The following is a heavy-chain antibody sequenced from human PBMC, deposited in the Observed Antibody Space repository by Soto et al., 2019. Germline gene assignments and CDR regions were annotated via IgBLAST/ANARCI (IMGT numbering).Heavy chain of an antibody. V-gene: IGHV4-30-4*01. J-gene: IGHJ4*02. CDR2: IYYSGST. D-gene: IGHD3-22*01. CDR3: ARGGYYDSSGYSDYFDY. Sequence: SETLSLTCTVSGGSISSGDYYWSWIRQPPGKGLEWIGYIYYSGSTYYNPSLKSRVTISVDTSKNQFYLKLSSVTAADTAVYYCARGGYYDSSGYSDYFDYWGQGTLVTVSS. CDR1: GGSISSGDYY.